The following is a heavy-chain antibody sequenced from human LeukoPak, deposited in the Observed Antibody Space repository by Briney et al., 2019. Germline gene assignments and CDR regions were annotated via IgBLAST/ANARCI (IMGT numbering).Heavy chain of an antibody. CDR3: AREVYDILTGYLNWFDP. Sequence: SVKVSCKASGGTFSSYAISWVRQAPGQGLEWMGGIIPIFGTANYAQKFQGRVTITADEPTSTAYMELSSLRSEDTAVYYCAREVYDILTGYLNWFDPWGQGTLVTVSS. J-gene: IGHJ5*02. V-gene: IGHV1-69*13. CDR1: GGTFSSYA. CDR2: IIPIFGTA. D-gene: IGHD3-9*01.